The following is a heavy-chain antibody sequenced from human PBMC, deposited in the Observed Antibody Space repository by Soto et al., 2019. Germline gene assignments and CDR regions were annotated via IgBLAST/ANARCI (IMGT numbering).Heavy chain of an antibody. J-gene: IGHJ5*02. CDR3: ARGFGVVPAAIWFWFDP. Sequence: SETLSLTCAISGDSVSSNSAAWNWIRQSPSRGLEGRGRTYNRSKWYNDYAVSVKSRLTINPATSKNKFSLQLNSVTPEDTAVYYCARGFGVVPAAIWFWFDPWGQGTLVTVSS. CDR2: TYNRSKWYN. V-gene: IGHV6-1*01. CDR1: GDSVSSNSAA. D-gene: IGHD2-2*01.